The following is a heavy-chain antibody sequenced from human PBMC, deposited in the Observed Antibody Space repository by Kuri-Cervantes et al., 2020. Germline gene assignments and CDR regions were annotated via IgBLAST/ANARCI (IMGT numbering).Heavy chain of an antibody. D-gene: IGHD4-17*01. J-gene: IGHJ6*02. CDR2: IIPIFGIA. V-gene: IGHV1-69*10. CDR1: GGTFSSYA. Sequence: SVKVSCKASGGTFSSYAISWVRQAPGQGLEWMGGIIPIFGIANYAQKFQGRVTITADKSTSTAYMELSSLRSEDTAVYYCARSDYGDHLGYYGMDVWGQGTTVTVSS. CDR3: ARSDYGDHLGYYGMDV.